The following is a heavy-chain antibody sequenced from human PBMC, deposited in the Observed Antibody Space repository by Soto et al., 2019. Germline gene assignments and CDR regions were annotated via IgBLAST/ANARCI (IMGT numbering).Heavy chain of an antibody. V-gene: IGHV1-18*04. J-gene: IGHJ5*02. Sequence: QVQLGQSGAEVKKPGASVKVSCKASGYRVSGYGISWARLAPGQVLEWMGWISGYTGNTQYSQKFQGRVTMTADTAPSTAFMELRSLGSDDTAVYCGATSPIESRPPRFAHWGPGTLVTYSS. D-gene: IGHD6-6*01. CDR3: ATSPIESRPPRFAH. CDR1: GYRVSGYG. CDR2: ISGYTGNT.